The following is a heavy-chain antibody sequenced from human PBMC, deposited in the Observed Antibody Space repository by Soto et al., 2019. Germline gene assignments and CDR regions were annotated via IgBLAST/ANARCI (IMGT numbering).Heavy chain of an antibody. V-gene: IGHV4-34*01. D-gene: IGHD6-13*01. CDR3: ARARIAAAGSYYYYYYGMDV. CDR1: GGSFSGYY. CDR2: INHSGST. J-gene: IGHJ6*02. Sequence: PSETLSLTCAVYGGSFSGYYWSWIRQPPGKGLEWIGEINHSGSTNYNPSLKSRVTISVDTSKNQFSLKLSSVTAADTAVYYCARARIAAAGSYYYYYYGMDVWGQGTTVTVFS.